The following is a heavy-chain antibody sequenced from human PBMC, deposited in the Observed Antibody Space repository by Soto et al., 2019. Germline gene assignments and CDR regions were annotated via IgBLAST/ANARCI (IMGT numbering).Heavy chain of an antibody. CDR3: ARGGFGEQTYYYYGMDV. J-gene: IGHJ6*02. Sequence: GSLRLSCAASGFTFSSYAMSWVRQAPGKGLEWVSAISGSGGSTYYADSVKGRFTISRDNSKNTLYLQMNSLRAEDTAVYYCARGGFGEQTYYYYGMDVWGQGTTVTVSS. D-gene: IGHD3-10*01. CDR1: GFTFSSYA. CDR2: ISGSGGST. V-gene: IGHV3-23*01.